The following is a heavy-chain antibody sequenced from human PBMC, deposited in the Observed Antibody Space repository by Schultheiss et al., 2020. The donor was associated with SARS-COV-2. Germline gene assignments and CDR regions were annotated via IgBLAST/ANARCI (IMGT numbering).Heavy chain of an antibody. D-gene: IGHD6-13*01. CDR1: DFTFSRYA. J-gene: IGHJ3*01. V-gene: IGHV3-23*01. CDR3: ARERPNAWYDAFDL. Sequence: GGSLRLSCAASDFTFSRYAMSWVRQAPGKGLEWVSALNGDGESAKYADSVKGRFTISRDNSKNTVYLQMNTLGPEDTAIYYCARERPNAWYDAFDLWGQGTLVTVSS. CDR2: LNGDGESA.